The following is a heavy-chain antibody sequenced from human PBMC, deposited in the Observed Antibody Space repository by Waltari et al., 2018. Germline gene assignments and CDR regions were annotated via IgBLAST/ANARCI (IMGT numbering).Heavy chain of an antibody. CDR2: INFNSGGT. V-gene: IGHV1-2*02. Sequence: QVQVVQSGAEVKKPGASMKVSCKASEYSFTDYFIHWVRQAPGQGFEWMGWINFNSGGTNYAQKFQDRVSMTRDASISTAYMELNSLRSDDTAVYYCAREVKATITGYDYWGQGTLVTVSS. CDR3: AREVKATITGYDY. J-gene: IGHJ4*02. CDR1: EYSFTDYF. D-gene: IGHD5-12*01.